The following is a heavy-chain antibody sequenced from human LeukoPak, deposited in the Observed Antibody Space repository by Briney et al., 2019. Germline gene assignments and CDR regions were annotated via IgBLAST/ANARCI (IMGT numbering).Heavy chain of an antibody. J-gene: IGHJ4*02. V-gene: IGHV3-33*01. Sequence: GGSLRLSCAASGFTSNSYGMHWVRQAPGKGLEWVAVAYDDGSNKYYADSVKGRFTISKDNSKNTLYVQMNSLRAEDTAVYYCATGSGYYYGHWGQGTLVTVSS. CDR2: AYDDGSNK. CDR3: ATGSGYYYGH. D-gene: IGHD3-22*01. CDR1: GFTSNSYG.